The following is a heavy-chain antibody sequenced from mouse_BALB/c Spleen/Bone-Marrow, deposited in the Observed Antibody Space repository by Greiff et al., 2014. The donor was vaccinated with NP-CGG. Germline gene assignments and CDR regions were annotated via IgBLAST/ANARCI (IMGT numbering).Heavy chain of an antibody. J-gene: IGHJ4*01. V-gene: IGHV2-9*02. CDR2: IWADGST. Sequence: VMLVESGPGQVAPSQSLSITCTVSGFSLTNYGVHWVRQPPGKGLEWLGVIWADGSTNYNSALMSRLSISKDNSKSQVFFKMNSPQTDDTAMYYCARITTATGAMDYWGQGTSVTVSS. CDR3: ARITTATGAMDY. D-gene: IGHD1-2*01. CDR1: GFSLTNYG.